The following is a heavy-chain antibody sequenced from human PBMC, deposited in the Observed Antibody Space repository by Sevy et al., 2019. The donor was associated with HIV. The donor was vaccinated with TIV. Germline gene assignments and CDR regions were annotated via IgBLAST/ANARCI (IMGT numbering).Heavy chain of an antibody. CDR2: ITISGGST. Sequence: GGSLRLSCAASGFTFSTYAMTWVRQAPGKGLEWVSVITISGGSTYYADSVKGGFTISRDNSKNNLYLQMNSLRAEDTAVYYCAKDRVSGTYYTGDFDYWGQGTLVTDSS. D-gene: IGHD3-10*01. V-gene: IGHV3-23*01. CDR1: GFTFSTYA. CDR3: AKDRVSGTYYTGDFDY. J-gene: IGHJ4*02.